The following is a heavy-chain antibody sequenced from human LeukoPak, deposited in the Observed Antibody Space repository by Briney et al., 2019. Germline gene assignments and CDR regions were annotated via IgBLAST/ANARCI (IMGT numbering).Heavy chain of an antibody. V-gene: IGHV4-59*01. Sequence: SETLSLTCTVSGGSISSYYGSWIRQPPGKGLEWIGYIYYSGSTNYNPSLKSRVTISVDTSKNQFSLKLSSVTAADTAVYYCARGTDVRGYSYGSLQFDPWGQGTLVTVSS. J-gene: IGHJ5*02. CDR2: IYYSGST. CDR1: GGSISSYY. D-gene: IGHD5-18*01. CDR3: ARGTDVRGYSYGSLQFDP.